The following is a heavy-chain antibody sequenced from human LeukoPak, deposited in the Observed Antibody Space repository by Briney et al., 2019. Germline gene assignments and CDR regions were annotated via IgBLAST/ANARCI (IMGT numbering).Heavy chain of an antibody. CDR2: IYPTDSDT. CDR1: GYMFSNYW. Sequence: PGESLVISCQGSGYMFSNYWITWVRQMPGKGLEWMGIIYPTDSDTKYSPSFQGQVTISADKSITTAYLQWSSLQASDTAMYYCARQTATTTFDYWGQGTLVTVSS. J-gene: IGHJ4*02. V-gene: IGHV5-51*01. D-gene: IGHD1/OR15-1a*01. CDR3: ARQTATTTFDY.